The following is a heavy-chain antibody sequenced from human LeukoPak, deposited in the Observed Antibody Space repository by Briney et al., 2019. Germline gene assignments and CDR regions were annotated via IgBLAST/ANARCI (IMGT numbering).Heavy chain of an antibody. D-gene: IGHD6-19*01. J-gene: IGHJ4*02. CDR2: ISSSSSTI. Sequence: AGGSLRLSCAASGFTFSSYSMNWVRQAPGKGLEWVSYISSSSSTIYYADSVKGRFTISRDNAKNSLYLQMNSLRAEDTAVYYCAREDIAVAGPLSFDYWGQGTLVTVSS. CDR1: GFTFSSYS. CDR3: AREDIAVAGPLSFDY. V-gene: IGHV3-48*01.